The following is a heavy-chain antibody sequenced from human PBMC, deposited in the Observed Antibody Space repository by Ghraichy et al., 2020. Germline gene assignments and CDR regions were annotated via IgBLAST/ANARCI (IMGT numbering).Heavy chain of an antibody. CDR3: TTYSTMGSYDY. J-gene: IGHJ4*02. Sequence: GGSPRLSCAASGFTFSNPWMNWVRQAPGKGLEWVGRIKSKTGGGATDYAAPVRGRFTISRDDSKSTLYLQMNSLKTEDTAVYYCTTYSTMGSYDYWGQGTLVTVSS. CDR2: IKSKTGGGAT. CDR1: GFTFSNPW. V-gene: IGHV3-15*07. D-gene: IGHD3-10*01.